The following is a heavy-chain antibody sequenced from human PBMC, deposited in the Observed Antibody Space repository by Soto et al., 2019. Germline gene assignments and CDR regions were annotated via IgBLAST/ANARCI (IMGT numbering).Heavy chain of an antibody. CDR2: ISYDERKK. CDR1: GFSFSSYG. Sequence: PGGSLRLSCAASGFSFSSYGMQWVRQAPGKGLEWVAVISYDERKKNNEDSVKDRFTISRDNSKKTLYLQMNSLRADDTAVYYCVAGQYFFDYCGQGTLVTVS. J-gene: IGHJ4*02. D-gene: IGHD6-19*01. CDR3: VAGQYFFDY. V-gene: IGHV3-30*03.